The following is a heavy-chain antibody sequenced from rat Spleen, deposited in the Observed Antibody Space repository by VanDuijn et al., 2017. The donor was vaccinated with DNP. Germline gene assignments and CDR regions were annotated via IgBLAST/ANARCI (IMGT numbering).Heavy chain of an antibody. Sequence: EVQLQESGPGLVKPSQSLSLTCSVTGYSITSNYWGWVRKFPGNKLEYIGHISFSGGTNYNPSLKSQISITRDTSKNQFFLHLSSVTTEDTATYYCARWVWYFDYWGQGVMVTVSS. CDR3: ARWVWYFDY. J-gene: IGHJ2*01. V-gene: IGHV3-1*01. CDR2: ISFSGGT. CDR1: GYSITSNY.